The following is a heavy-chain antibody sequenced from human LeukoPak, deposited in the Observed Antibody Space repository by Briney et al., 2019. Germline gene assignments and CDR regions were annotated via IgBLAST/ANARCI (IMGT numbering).Heavy chain of an antibody. J-gene: IGHJ4*02. CDR1: GYTFTGYY. V-gene: IGHV1-2*02. CDR2: INPNSGGT. Sequence: EASVKVSCKASGYTFTGYYMHWVRQTPGQGLEWMGWINPNSGGTNYAQNFQGRVTMTRDTSISTAYMEVSRVRSDDTAVYYCAREDSSGYDYWGQGTLVTVSS. CDR3: AREDSSGYDY. D-gene: IGHD3-22*01.